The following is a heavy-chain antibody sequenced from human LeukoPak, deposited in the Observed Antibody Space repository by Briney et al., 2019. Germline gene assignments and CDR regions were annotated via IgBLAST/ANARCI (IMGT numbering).Heavy chain of an antibody. J-gene: IGHJ4*02. CDR3: AASSGYYYVAFRY. CDR1: GFTFSSYS. D-gene: IGHD3-22*01. CDR2: ISSSSSYI. V-gene: IGHV3-21*04. Sequence: GGSLRLSCAASGFTFSSYSMNWVRQAPGKGLEWVSSISSSSSYIYYADSVKGRFTISRDNAKNSLYLQMNSLRADDTAVYYCAASSGYYYVAFRYWGQGTLVTVPS.